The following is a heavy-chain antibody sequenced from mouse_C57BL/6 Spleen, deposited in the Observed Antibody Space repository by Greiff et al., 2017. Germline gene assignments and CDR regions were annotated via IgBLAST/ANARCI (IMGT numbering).Heavy chain of an antibody. J-gene: IGHJ4*01. CDR1: GYTFTSYW. CDR3: ARVYYYGSSSSMDY. D-gene: IGHD1-1*01. Sequence: QVQLQQPGAELVMPGASVKLSCKASGYTFTSYWMHWVKQRPGQGLEWIGELDPSDSYTNYNQKFKGKSTLTVDKSSSTAYMQLSSLTSEDSAVYYCARVYYYGSSSSMDYWGQGTSVTVSS. CDR2: LDPSDSYT. V-gene: IGHV1-69*01.